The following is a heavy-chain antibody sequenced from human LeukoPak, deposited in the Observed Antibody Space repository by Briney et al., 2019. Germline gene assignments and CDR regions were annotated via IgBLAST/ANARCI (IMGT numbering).Heavy chain of an antibody. Sequence: ASVKVSCKASGYTFTSYDINWVRQATGQGLEWMAWMNPNSGNTGYAQKFQGRVTMSRNTSISTAYMELSSLRSEDTAVYYCARTYYYGSGSYRGNYYYYMDVWGKGTTVTISS. D-gene: IGHD3-10*01. CDR3: ARTYYYGSGSYRGNYYYYMDV. J-gene: IGHJ6*03. CDR1: GYTFTSYD. CDR2: MNPNSGNT. V-gene: IGHV1-8*01.